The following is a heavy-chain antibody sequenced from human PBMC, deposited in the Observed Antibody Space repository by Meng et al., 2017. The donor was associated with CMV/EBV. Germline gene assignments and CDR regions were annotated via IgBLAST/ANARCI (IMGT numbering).Heavy chain of an antibody. CDR3: AREEDSYGYDY. D-gene: IGHD5-18*01. Sequence: SVKVSCKASGYTFTGYYMHWVRQAPGQGLEWMGWINPILGIANYAQKFQGRVTITADKSTSTAYMELSSLRSEDMAVYYCAREEDSYGYDYWGQGTLVTVSS. J-gene: IGHJ4*02. V-gene: IGHV1-69*10. CDR2: INPILGIA. CDR1: GYTFTGYY.